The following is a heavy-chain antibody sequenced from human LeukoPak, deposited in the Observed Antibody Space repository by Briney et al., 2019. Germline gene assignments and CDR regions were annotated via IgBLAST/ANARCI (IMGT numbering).Heavy chain of an antibody. V-gene: IGHV4-39*01. CDR2: IYYSGST. CDR3: ARQYYDILTGYPYYFDY. J-gene: IGHJ4*02. CDR1: GGSISNSSYY. D-gene: IGHD3-9*01. Sequence: SETLSLTCTVSGGSISNSSYYWGWIRQPPGKELEWIGAIYYSGSTYFDPSLKSRVTMSVDTSKNQFSLKLSSVTAADTAVYYCARQYYDILTGYPYYFDYWGQGTLVTVSS.